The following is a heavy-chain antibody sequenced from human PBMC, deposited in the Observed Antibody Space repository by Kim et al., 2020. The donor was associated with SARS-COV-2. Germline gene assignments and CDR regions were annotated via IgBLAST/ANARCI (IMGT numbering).Heavy chain of an antibody. Sequence: GGSLRLSCAASGFTFSSYAMSWVRQAPGKGLEWVSAISGSGGSTYYADSVKGRFTISRDNSKNTLYLQMNSLRAEDTAVYYCATEIPSFTMVRGVIIPPHDYWGQGTLVTVSS. J-gene: IGHJ4*02. D-gene: IGHD3-10*01. V-gene: IGHV3-23*01. CDR3: ATEIPSFTMVRGVIIPPHDY. CDR1: GFTFSSYA. CDR2: ISGSGGST.